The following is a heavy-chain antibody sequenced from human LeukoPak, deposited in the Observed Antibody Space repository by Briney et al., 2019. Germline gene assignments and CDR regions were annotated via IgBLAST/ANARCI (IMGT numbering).Heavy chain of an antibody. J-gene: IGHJ5*02. V-gene: IGHV4-4*07. Sequence: SETLSLTCTVSGVSISSYYWSWIRQPAGKGLEWIGRIYTSGSTNYNPSLKSRVTISVDTSKNQFSLKLSSVTAADTAVYYCARYWFGELFGSLRINWFDPWGQGTLVTVSS. CDR3: ARYWFGELFGSLRINWFDP. CDR1: GVSISSYY. CDR2: IYTSGST. D-gene: IGHD3-10*01.